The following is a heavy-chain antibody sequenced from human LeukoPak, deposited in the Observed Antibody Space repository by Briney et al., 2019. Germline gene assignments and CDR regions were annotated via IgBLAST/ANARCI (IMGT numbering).Heavy chain of an antibody. Sequence: SVKLSCKASGGTFSSYAISWVRQAPGQGLEWMGGIIPIFSTANYAQKFQGRVTITTDESTSTAYMGLSSLRSEDTAVYYCARVGLDSGGATPYDYWGQGTLVTVSS. D-gene: IGHD1-26*01. CDR2: IIPIFSTA. J-gene: IGHJ4*02. CDR3: ARVGLDSGGATPYDY. V-gene: IGHV1-69*05. CDR1: GGTFSSYA.